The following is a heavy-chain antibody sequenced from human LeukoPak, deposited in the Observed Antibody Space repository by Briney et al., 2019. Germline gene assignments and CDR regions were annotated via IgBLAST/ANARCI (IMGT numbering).Heavy chain of an antibody. CDR1: GYSFASCG. D-gene: IGHD2-8*02. Sequence: ASVKVSCKTSGYSFASCGISWVRQAPGQGLEWMGWISAYNGDTRYAQHLQGRVSLTTDLSTGTAFMELRSLTSDDTALYYCARDTALIRTPGGPDSWGQGTLVTVSS. J-gene: IGHJ5*02. CDR3: ARDTALIRTPGGPDS. CDR2: ISAYNGDT. V-gene: IGHV1-18*01.